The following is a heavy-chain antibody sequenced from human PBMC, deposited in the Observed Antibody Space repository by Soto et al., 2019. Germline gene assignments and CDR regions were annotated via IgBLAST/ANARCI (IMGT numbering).Heavy chain of an antibody. D-gene: IGHD6-25*01. J-gene: IGHJ6*02. CDR2: IYYSGST. V-gene: IGHV4-39*01. CDR1: GGSISSSSYY. CDR3: ARLRKAAPYYYYGMDV. Sequence: SETLSLTCTVSGGSISSSSYYWGWIRQPPGKGLEWIGSIYYSGSTYYNPSLKSRVTISVDTPKNQFSLKLSSVTAADTAVYYCARLRKAAPYYYYGMDVWGQGTTVTVS.